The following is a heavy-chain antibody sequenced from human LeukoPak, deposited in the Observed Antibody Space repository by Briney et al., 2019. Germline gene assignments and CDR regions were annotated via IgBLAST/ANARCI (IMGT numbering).Heavy chain of an antibody. J-gene: IGHJ4*02. V-gene: IGHV1-69*06. CDR3: ARNPASGIAAAGPDY. CDR2: IIPIFGTA. CDR1: GGTFSSYA. D-gene: IGHD6-13*01. Sequence: SVKVSCKASGGTFSSYAISWVRQAPGQGLEWMGGIIPIFGTANYAQKFQGRVTITADKSTSTAYMELSSLRSEDTAVYYCARNPASGIAAAGPDYWGQGTLVTVSS.